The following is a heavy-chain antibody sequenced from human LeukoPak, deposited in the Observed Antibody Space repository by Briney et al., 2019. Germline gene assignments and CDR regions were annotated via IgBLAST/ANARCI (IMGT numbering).Heavy chain of an antibody. Sequence: GGSLRLSCAASGLTFSDYSMTWVRQAPGKGLFWVSGISAGGGSTYYADSVKGRFSISRDNSRNTLYLQMNSLRAEDTAVYYCASGWGMAVGGQGTTVTVSS. V-gene: IGHV3-23*01. J-gene: IGHJ6*02. D-gene: IGHD2-15*01. CDR1: GLTFSDYS. CDR3: ASGWGMAV. CDR2: ISAGGGST.